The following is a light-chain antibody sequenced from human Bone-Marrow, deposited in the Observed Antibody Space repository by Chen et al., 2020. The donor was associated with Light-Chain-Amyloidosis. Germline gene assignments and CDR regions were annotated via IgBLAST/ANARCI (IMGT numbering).Light chain of an antibody. CDR2: DVN. Sequence: QSALTQPRSVSGSLGRSFTIPCTGTSSDVGAYTYVSWYQQHPGKAPKLIIYDVNKRPSGVPGRFAGSQSGSTASLTISRLQADDESDYFCSSYAGTYTWVFGGGTKLTVL. CDR1: SSDVGAYTY. V-gene: IGLV2-11*01. CDR3: SSYAGTYTWV. J-gene: IGLJ3*02.